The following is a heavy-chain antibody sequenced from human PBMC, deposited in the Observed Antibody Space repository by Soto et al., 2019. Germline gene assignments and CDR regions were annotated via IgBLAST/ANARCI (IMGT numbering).Heavy chain of an antibody. D-gene: IGHD5-12*01. V-gene: IGHV6-1*01. CDR1: GDSVSSNTAS. CDR2: THFRSKWYN. J-gene: IGHJ5*02. CDR3: AKGDNLGPKTGYAFDP. Sequence: SQTLSLTCVISGDSVSSNTASWSWIRQSPSRGLEWLGRTHFRSKWYNDYAVSVKSRIIINPDTSNNQFSLQLNSVTPEDTAVYFCAKGDNLGPKTGYAFDPWGQGIMVTVSS.